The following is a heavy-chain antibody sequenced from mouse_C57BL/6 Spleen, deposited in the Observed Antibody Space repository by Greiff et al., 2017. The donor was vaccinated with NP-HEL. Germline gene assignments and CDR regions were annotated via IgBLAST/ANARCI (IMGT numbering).Heavy chain of an antibody. Sequence: QVHVKQSGAELVRPGTSVKVSCKASGYAFTNYLIEWVKQRPGQGLEWIGVINPGSGGTNYNEKFKGKATLTADKSSSTAYMQLSSLTSEDSAVYFCARDYCSSWNWFAYWGQGTLVTVSA. D-gene: IGHD1-1*01. V-gene: IGHV1-54*01. CDR2: INPGSGGT. CDR3: ARDYCSSWNWFAY. J-gene: IGHJ3*01. CDR1: GYAFTNYL.